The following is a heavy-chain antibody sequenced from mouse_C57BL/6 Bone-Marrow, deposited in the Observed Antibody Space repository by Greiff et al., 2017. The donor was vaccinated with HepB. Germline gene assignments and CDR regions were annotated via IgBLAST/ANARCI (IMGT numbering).Heavy chain of an antibody. D-gene: IGHD1-1*01. V-gene: IGHV1-81*01. CDR3: ARPPYYYGSREAWFAY. CDR1: GYTFTSYG. CDR2: IYPRSGNT. Sequence: QVQLQQSGAELARPGASVKLSCKASGYTFTSYGISWVKQRTGQGLEWIGEIYPRSGNTYYNEKFKGKATLTADKSSSTAYMELRSLTSEDSAVYCCARPPYYYGSREAWFAYWGQGTLVTVSA. J-gene: IGHJ3*01.